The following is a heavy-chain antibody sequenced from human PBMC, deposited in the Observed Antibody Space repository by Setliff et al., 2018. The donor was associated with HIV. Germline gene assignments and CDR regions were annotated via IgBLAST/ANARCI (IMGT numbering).Heavy chain of an antibody. CDR3: ARDSSEYFDFSSGDFHYMDV. Sequence: RASVKVSCKASGYSFSRFSINWVRQAPGQGLEWMGWINTNSWIPTYAQGFTGRFVFSLDTTVRTAYLEISDLRADDTGVYYCARDSSEYFDFSSGDFHYMDVWGKGTTVTVSS. CDR2: INTNSWIP. D-gene: IGHD3-3*01. J-gene: IGHJ6*03. CDR1: GYSFSRFS. V-gene: IGHV7-4-1*02.